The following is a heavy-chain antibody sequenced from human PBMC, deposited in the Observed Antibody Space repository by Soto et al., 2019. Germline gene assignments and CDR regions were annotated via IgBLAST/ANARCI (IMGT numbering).Heavy chain of an antibody. J-gene: IGHJ5*02. CDR2: ISYDGSNK. Sequence: PGGSLRLSCAASGFTFSSYAMHWVRQAPGKGLEWVAVISYDGSNKYYADSVKGRFTISRDNSKNTLYLQMNSLRAEDTAVYYCARHVNVLDIVVVVAANNWFDPWGQGTLVTVSS. V-gene: IGHV3-30-3*01. CDR3: ARHVNVLDIVVVVAANNWFDP. D-gene: IGHD2-15*01. CDR1: GFTFSSYA.